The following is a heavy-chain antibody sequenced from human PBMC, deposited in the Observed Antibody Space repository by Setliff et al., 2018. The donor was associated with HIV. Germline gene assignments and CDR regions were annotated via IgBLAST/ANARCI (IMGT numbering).Heavy chain of an antibody. D-gene: IGHD6-19*01. Sequence: PSETLSLTCSVSGGSIISDIFYWGWIRQPPGKGLEWIGSIYPGSTKCNPSLRSRRTISVDTSRSSFSLKLTSVTVADTALYYCATLQSRGWQHEIEYWGQGTLVTVSS. V-gene: IGHV4-39*01. CDR1: GGSIISDIFY. J-gene: IGHJ4*02. CDR2: IYPGST. CDR3: ATLQSRGWQHEIEY.